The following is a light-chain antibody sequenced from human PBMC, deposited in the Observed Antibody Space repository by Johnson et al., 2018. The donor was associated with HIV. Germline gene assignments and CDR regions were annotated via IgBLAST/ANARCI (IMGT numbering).Light chain of an antibody. J-gene: IGLJ1*01. Sequence: QSVLTQPPSVSAAPGQKVNISCSGSSSNIGNNYVSWYQQLPGTAPKLLIYEKNKRPSGIPDRFSASKSGTSATLGITGLQTGYEADYYCGTWDSSLSAHYVFGTGTKVTVL. CDR2: EKN. V-gene: IGLV1-51*02. CDR3: GTWDSSLSAHYV. CDR1: SSNIGNNY.